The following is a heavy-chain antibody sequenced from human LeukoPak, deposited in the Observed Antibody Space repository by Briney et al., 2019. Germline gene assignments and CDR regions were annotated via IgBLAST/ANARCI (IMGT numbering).Heavy chain of an antibody. D-gene: IGHD2-2*01. CDR3: CSSTSFSLLDAFGV. V-gene: IGHV3-15*01. CDR2: IKSKTDGGTT. CDR1: GITFSNAW. Sequence: GGSLRLSCAASGITFSNAWMSWVRQAPGKGLEWVGRIKSKTDGGTTDYAAPVKGRFTISRDDSKNTLYLQMNSLKTEDTAVYYCCSSTSFSLLDAFGVGGRGTMVTVSS. J-gene: IGHJ3*01.